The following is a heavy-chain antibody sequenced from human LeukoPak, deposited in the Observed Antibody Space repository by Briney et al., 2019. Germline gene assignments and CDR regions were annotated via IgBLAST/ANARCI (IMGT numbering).Heavy chain of an antibody. CDR3: AKVILPDYYDSSGYDY. D-gene: IGHD3-22*01. V-gene: IGHV3-23*01. CDR1: GFTFSSYA. Sequence: GGSLRLSCAASGFTFSSYAMSWVRQAPGKGLGWVSAISGSGGSTYYADSVKGRFTISRDNSKNTLYLQMNSLRAEDTAVYYCAKVILPDYYDSSGYDYWGQGTLVTVSS. J-gene: IGHJ4*02. CDR2: ISGSGGST.